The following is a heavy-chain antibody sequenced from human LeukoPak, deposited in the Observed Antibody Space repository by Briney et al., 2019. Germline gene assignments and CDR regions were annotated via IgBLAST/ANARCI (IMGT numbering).Heavy chain of an antibody. CDR2: ISYSGST. J-gene: IGHJ6*03. CDR3: ARGGVTAAHINYYMDV. Sequence: SETLSLTCTVSGGSISSYYWTWIRQPPGKGLEWIGYISYSGSTDNNPSLKSRVTISVDTSKNQFSLKLSSVTAADTAVYYCARGGVTAAHINYYMDVWGKGTTVTVSS. CDR1: GGSISSYY. V-gene: IGHV4-59*12. D-gene: IGHD6-13*01.